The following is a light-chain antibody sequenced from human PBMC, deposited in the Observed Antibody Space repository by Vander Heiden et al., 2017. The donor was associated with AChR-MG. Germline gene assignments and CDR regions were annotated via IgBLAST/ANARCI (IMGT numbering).Light chain of an antibody. V-gene: IGLV1-51*01. J-gene: IGLJ2*01. CDR1: SSNIGNNH. CDR3: ESWDTSLRVVL. CDR2: DSS. Sequence: QSVLTQPPSVSAAPGQKVTISCSGSSSNIGNNHVSWYQQRPGTAPKLLIYDSSKRPSGIPDRFSGSKSATSATLGITGLQSGDEADYYCESWDTSLRVVLFGGGTRLTVL.